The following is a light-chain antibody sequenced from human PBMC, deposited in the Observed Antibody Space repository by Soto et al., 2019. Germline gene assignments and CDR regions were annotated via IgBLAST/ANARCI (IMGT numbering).Light chain of an antibody. J-gene: IGKJ3*01. Sequence: IVMTQSPLSLPVTPGEPASISCRSSQSLLFSNGYNYLDWYLQKPGQSPQLLISLGSNRAPGVPHRLSGSGSGTDFTQKISRVEAEDVGVYYCILGVQTPFTFGPGTKVDIK. CDR3: ILGVQTPFT. V-gene: IGKV2-28*01. CDR1: QSLLFSNGYNY. CDR2: LGS.